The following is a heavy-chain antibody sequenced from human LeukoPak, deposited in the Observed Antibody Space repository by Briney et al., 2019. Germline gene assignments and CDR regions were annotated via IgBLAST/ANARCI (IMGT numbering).Heavy chain of an antibody. D-gene: IGHD1-26*01. CDR1: GFTFSTYS. V-gene: IGHV3-48*04. J-gene: IGHJ4*02. CDR2: ISSSSDTV. CDR3: ARWDGSLDS. Sequence: PGGSLRLSCAASGFTFSTYSMNWVRQAPGKGLEWVSYISSSSDTVFNADSVKGRFTISRDNAKNSLYLQLNSLRAEDTAVYYCARWDGSLDSWGQGTRVTVSS.